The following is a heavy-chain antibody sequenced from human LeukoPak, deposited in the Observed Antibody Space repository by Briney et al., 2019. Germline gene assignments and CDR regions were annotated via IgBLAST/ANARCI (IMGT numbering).Heavy chain of an antibody. V-gene: IGHV1-2*02. J-gene: IGHJ4*02. CDR1: GYTFTGYY. Sequence: ASVKVSCKASGYTFTGYYMHWVRQAPGQGLEWMGWINPNSGGTNYAQKFQGRVTMTRDTSISTAYMELSRLRSDDTAVYYCARALRMITFGGVTPGYWGQGTLVTVSS. CDR3: ARALRMITFGGVTPGY. D-gene: IGHD3-16*01. CDR2: INPNSGGT.